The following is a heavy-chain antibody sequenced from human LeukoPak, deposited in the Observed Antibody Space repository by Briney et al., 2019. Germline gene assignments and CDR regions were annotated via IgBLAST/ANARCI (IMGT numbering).Heavy chain of an antibody. D-gene: IGHD3-22*01. CDR1: GFTFSDYY. CDR2: ISSSGSTI. CDR3: ARPPMYYYDSSGYHDAFDI. J-gene: IGHJ3*02. Sequence: PGGSLRLSCAASGFTFSDYYMSWIRQAPGKGLEWVSYISSSGSTIYYADSVKGRFTISRDNAKNSLYLQMNSLRAEDTAVYYCARPPMYYYDSSGYHDAFDIWGQGTMVTVSP. V-gene: IGHV3-11*01.